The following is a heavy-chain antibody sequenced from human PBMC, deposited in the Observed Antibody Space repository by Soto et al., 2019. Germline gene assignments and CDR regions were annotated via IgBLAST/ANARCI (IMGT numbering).Heavy chain of an antibody. J-gene: IGHJ5*02. Sequence: PSETLSLTCIVSGDSISTGGYYWSWIRQRPGKGLEWLGYIDYTGNTYYNPPLKSRVAISVATSKNQFSLRLSSVTAADTAVYYCARTRLDIVLIPAAIEFDPWGQGTLVTVSS. V-gene: IGHV4-31*03. CDR2: IDYTGNT. CDR1: GDSISTGGYY. D-gene: IGHD2-2*02. CDR3: ARTRLDIVLIPAAIEFDP.